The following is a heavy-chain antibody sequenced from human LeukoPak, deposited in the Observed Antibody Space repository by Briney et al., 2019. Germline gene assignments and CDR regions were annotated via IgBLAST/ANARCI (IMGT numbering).Heavy chain of an antibody. V-gene: IGHV1-69*04. J-gene: IGHJ4*02. CDR1: GGTFSSYA. D-gene: IGHD2-15*01. CDR3: ARVGVAVAATVGDY. Sequence: SVKVSCKASGGTFSSYAISWVRQAPGQGLEWMGRIIPILGIANYAQKFQGRVTITADKSTSTAYMELSSLRSDDTAVYYCARVGVAVAATVGDYWGQGTLVTVSS. CDR2: IIPILGIA.